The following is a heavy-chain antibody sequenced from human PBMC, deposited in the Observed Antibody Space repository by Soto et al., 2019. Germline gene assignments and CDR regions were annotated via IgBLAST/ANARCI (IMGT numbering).Heavy chain of an antibody. Sequence: EVQLVESGGGLVQPGGSLRLSCAASGFTFTSYWMHWVRQAPGKGLVWVSRINSDGSSTVYVDSVKGRFTISRDNAKNTLYLQMNSLRAEDTAIYYCTRSITGYSYDDTWGQGTLVTVSS. CDR3: TRSITGYSYDDT. CDR1: GFTFTSYW. J-gene: IGHJ5*02. V-gene: IGHV3-74*01. D-gene: IGHD5-18*01. CDR2: INSDGSST.